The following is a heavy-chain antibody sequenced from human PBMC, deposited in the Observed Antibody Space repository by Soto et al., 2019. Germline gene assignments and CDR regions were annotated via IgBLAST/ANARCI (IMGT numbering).Heavy chain of an antibody. J-gene: IGHJ6*04. CDR1: GFTFCSYA. D-gene: IGHD2-15*01. Sequence: GGSLRLSCAASGFTFCSYAMHWVRQAPGKGLEWVALISYDGSNKYYADSVKGRCTVSRDNSKNTLYLQMNSLRAEDNAVYYIARKQAGGNPPYYGMDVWGKGPRVTVSS. CDR2: ISYDGSNK. CDR3: ARKQAGGNPPYYGMDV. V-gene: IGHV3-30-3*01.